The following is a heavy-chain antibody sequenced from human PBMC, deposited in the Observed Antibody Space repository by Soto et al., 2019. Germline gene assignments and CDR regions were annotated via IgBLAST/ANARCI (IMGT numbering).Heavy chain of an antibody. CDR3: ARDPQGVAVAPIIDY. Sequence: GGSLRLSCAASGFTFSSYGMHWVRQAPGKGLEWVAVTWFDGSDKYYADSVKGRFTISRDNSENMLYLQMNSLRAEDTAVYYCARDPQGVAVAPIIDYWGQGTLVTVSS. CDR2: TWFDGSDK. J-gene: IGHJ4*02. D-gene: IGHD6-19*01. V-gene: IGHV3-33*01. CDR1: GFTFSSYG.